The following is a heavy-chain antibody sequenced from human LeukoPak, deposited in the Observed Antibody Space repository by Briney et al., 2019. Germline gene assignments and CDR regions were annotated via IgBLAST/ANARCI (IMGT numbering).Heavy chain of an antibody. CDR1: GGTFSNYG. J-gene: IGHJ4*02. D-gene: IGHD2-2*01. CDR3: AKVDYLHQPAAGDY. V-gene: IGHV1-69*04. Sequence: SVKVSCKASGGTFSNYGISWVRQAPGQGLEWMGRIIPILDIANYAQKFQGRVTITADKSTSTAYMELNSLRCEDTAVYYCAKVDYLHQPAAGDYWGQGALVTVSS. CDR2: IIPILDIA.